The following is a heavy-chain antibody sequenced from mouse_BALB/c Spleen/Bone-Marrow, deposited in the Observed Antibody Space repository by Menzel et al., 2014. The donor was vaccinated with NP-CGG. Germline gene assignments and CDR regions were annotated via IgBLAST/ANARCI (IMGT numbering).Heavy chain of an antibody. CDR3: ARLITTGGFAY. Sequence: QLQQSGAELMKPGASVKISCKATGYTFSTYWIEWVKQRPGHGLEWIGEILPGSGTTNYNEKFKGKATFTADTSSNTAYMQLSSLTSEDSAVYYCARLITTGGFAYWGQGTLVTVSA. V-gene: IGHV1-9*01. D-gene: IGHD2-4*01. CDR2: ILPGSGTT. J-gene: IGHJ3*01. CDR1: GYTFSTYW.